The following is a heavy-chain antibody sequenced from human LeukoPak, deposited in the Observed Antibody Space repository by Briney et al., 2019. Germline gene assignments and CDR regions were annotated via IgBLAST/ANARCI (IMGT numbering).Heavy chain of an antibody. V-gene: IGHV3-48*01. Sequence: GGSLRLSCAASGFTFSSYNINWVRQDPGKGLEWVSYISSSSSTIYYADSVKGRFTISRDNAKNSLYLQMNSLRAEDTALYYCAKDIWRGYSSGYYFFDYWGQGTLVTVSS. D-gene: IGHD6-19*01. J-gene: IGHJ4*02. CDR1: GFTFSSYN. CDR3: AKDIWRGYSSGYYFFDY. CDR2: ISSSSSTI.